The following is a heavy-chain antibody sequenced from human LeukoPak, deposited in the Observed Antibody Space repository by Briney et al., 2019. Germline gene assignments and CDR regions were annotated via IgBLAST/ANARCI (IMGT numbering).Heavy chain of an antibody. D-gene: IGHD3-9*01. CDR2: INSDGSGA. Sequence: AGGSLRLSCAVSGFTFSGHWMFWVRQAPGKGLVWVSSINSDGSGASYMDSVKGRFTVSRDNAKNTLYLQMNSLRAEDTAVYYCARGGGPIRSFDWLSRPRKKDWFDPWGQGTLVTVSS. CDR1: GFTFSGHW. V-gene: IGHV3-74*01. J-gene: IGHJ5*02. CDR3: ARGGGPIRSFDWLSRPRKKDWFDP.